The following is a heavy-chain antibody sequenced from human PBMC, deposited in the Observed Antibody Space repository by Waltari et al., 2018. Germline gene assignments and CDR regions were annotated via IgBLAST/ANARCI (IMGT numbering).Heavy chain of an antibody. CDR3: VTGLTTVTAKDYFDH. J-gene: IGHJ4*02. D-gene: IGHD4-17*01. V-gene: IGHV3-7*01. CDR1: GMTLSSDW. Sequence: EVQLVESGGGSVQPGGSLRLSCAASGMTLSSDWMNWVRQAPGEGLEWVANIKQDGSEKNYVDSVEGRFSISRDNAQNSLYLQMNSLRAEDTAIYYCVTGLTTVTAKDYFDHWGQGALVTVSS. CDR2: IKQDGSEK.